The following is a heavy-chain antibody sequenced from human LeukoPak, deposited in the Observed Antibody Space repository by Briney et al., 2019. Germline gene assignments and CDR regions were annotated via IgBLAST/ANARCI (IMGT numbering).Heavy chain of an antibody. J-gene: IGHJ4*02. CDR3: ARKNFGSGSYFDY. CDR2: INTNTGNP. D-gene: IGHD3-10*01. Sequence: ASVTVSCKASGYTFTSYAINWVRQAPAQGLEWMGWINTNTGNPTYPQRFPGRFVFSLDTSVSTAYLQISSLKAEDTAVYYCARKNFGSGSYFDYWGQGTLVTVSS. CDR1: GYTFTSYA. V-gene: IGHV7-4-1*02.